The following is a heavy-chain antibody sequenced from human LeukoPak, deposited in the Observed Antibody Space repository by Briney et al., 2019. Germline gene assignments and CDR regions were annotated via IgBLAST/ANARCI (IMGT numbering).Heavy chain of an antibody. CDR2: ISGPGGAP. CDR1: GFTFSSYA. Sequence: HPGGSLRLSCAASGFTFSSYAMTWVRQAPGKGREWVSAISGPGGAPFYADSVKGRFTISRDNSNNMLYLQMKSLRADDTALYYFAINPGGFDEFDYWGQGTLVTVSS. D-gene: IGHD3-10*01. J-gene: IGHJ4*02. V-gene: IGHV3-23*01. CDR3: AINPGGFDEFDY.